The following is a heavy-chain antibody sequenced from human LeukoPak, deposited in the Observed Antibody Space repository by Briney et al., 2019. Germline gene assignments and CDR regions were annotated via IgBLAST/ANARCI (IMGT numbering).Heavy chain of an antibody. Sequence: SETLSLTCAVYGGSFSGYYWSWIRQPPGKGLEWIGEINHSGSTNYNPSLKSRGTISVDTSKNQFSLKLSSVTAADTAVYYCASGRYSSGWYFRRPAVNFDYWGQGTLVTVSS. CDR1: GGSFSGYY. CDR2: INHSGST. V-gene: IGHV4-34*01. CDR3: ASGRYSSGWYFRRPAVNFDY. J-gene: IGHJ4*02. D-gene: IGHD6-19*01.